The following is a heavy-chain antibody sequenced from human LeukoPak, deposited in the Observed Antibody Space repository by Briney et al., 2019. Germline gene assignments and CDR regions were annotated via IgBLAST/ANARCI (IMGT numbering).Heavy chain of an antibody. Sequence: SETLCLTCTVSGGSISAYYWSWIRQPPGKGLEWIGYIYYSGSTNYNPSLKSRVTISVDTSKNQFSLKLSSVTAADTAVYYCARGGWYPESFQHWGQGALVTVSS. D-gene: IGHD6-19*01. CDR1: GGSISAYY. CDR3: ARGGWYPESFQH. V-gene: IGHV4-59*01. J-gene: IGHJ1*01. CDR2: IYYSGST.